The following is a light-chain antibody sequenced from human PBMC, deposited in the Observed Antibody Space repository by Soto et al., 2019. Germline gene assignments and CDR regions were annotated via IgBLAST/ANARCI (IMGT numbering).Light chain of an antibody. CDR2: EVS. J-gene: IGLJ2*01. Sequence: QSALTQPASVSGSPGQSITISCTGTSSDVGGYNYVSWYQQHPGKAPKLMIYEVSSRPSWVSNRFSGSKSGNTASLTISGLQAEDEADYYCSSYTSSSTVAFGGGTQLTVL. CDR1: SSDVGGYNY. CDR3: SSYTSSSTVA. V-gene: IGLV2-14*01.